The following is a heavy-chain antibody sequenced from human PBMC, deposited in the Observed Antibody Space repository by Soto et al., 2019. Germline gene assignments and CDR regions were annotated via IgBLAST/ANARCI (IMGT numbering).Heavy chain of an antibody. CDR1: GFTFSGSA. V-gene: IGHV3-73*01. CDR3: TRPSGPEGY. CDR2: IRSKANSYAT. D-gene: IGHD3-10*01. J-gene: IGHJ4*02. Sequence: EVQLVESGGGLVQPGGSLKLSCAASGFTFSGSAMHWVRQASGKGLEWVGRIRSKANSYATAYAASVKGRFTISRDDSKNTAYLQMNSLKTEDTTVYYCTRPSGPEGYWGQGTLVTVSS.